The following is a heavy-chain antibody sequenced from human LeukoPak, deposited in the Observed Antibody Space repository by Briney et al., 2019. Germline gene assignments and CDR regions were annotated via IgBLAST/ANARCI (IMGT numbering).Heavy chain of an antibody. CDR2: INPSGVYT. CDR1: GFTFSNYA. V-gene: IGHV3-23*01. CDR3: AKVTIPAAQGHYRFDP. D-gene: IGHD2-2*01. Sequence: GGSLRLSCAASGFTFSNYAMNWVRQAPGKGLEWVSSINPSGVYTYYADSVKGRFTISRDNSKNTVYLQMDSLRAEDTAVYYCAKVTIPAAQGHYRFDPWGQGTLVTVSS. J-gene: IGHJ5*02.